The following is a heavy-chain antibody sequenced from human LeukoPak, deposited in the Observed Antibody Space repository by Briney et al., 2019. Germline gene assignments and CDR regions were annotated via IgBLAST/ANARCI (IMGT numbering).Heavy chain of an antibody. CDR3: AKDTTQRDGYNSLSPAYDY. CDR1: GFTFDDYA. Sequence: GGSLRLSCAASGFTFDDYAMHWVRQAPGKGLEWVSGISWNSGSIGYADSVKGRFTISRDNAKNSLYLQMNSLRAEDTALYYCAKDTTQRDGYNSLSPAYDYRGQGTLVTVSS. CDR2: ISWNSGSI. D-gene: IGHD5-12*01. V-gene: IGHV3-9*01. J-gene: IGHJ4*02.